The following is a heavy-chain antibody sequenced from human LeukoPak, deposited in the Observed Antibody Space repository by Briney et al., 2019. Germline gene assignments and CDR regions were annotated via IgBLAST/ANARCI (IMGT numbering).Heavy chain of an antibody. CDR3: ARDLSYYYDSSAYSAPGY. CDR2: ISSSSSYI. Sequence: PGGSLRLSCAASGFTFSSYSMNWVRQAPGKGLEWVSSISSSSSYIYYADSVKGRFTISRDNAKNSLYLQMNSLRAEDTAVYYCARDLSYYYDSSAYSAPGYWGQGTLVTVSS. V-gene: IGHV3-21*01. CDR1: GFTFSSYS. D-gene: IGHD3-22*01. J-gene: IGHJ4*02.